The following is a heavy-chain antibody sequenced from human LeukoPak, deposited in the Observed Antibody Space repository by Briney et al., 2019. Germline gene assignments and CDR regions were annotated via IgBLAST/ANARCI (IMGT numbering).Heavy chain of an antibody. J-gene: IGHJ4*02. CDR1: GFAFSNTG. CDR3: ARDAGGAWPFDY. V-gene: IGHV3-23*01. Sequence: GGSPRLSCAASGFAFSNTGMTWVRQAPGRGLEWVSTISPTGEGTHYADSVKGRFTISRDNSKNTLSLEMNSLRADDTATYYCARDAGGAWPFDYWGQGTLVTVSS. CDR2: ISPTGEGT. D-gene: IGHD4-17*01.